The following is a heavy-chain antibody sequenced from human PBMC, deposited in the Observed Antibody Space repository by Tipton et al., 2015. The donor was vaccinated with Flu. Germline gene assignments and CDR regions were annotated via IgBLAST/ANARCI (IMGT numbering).Heavy chain of an antibody. Sequence: QLVQSGAEVKKPGASVKVSCKASGYTVGKFGINWVRKAPGQRLEWMGWISSDSGDTKYAQNPQGRVTMTTDTSTVTAYMELRSLTSDDTAVYLCVRDPRSGTYPNYWGQGTLVTVSS. V-gene: IGHV1-18*01. CDR1: GYTVGKFG. J-gene: IGHJ4*02. CDR3: VRDPRSGTYPNY. D-gene: IGHD1-26*01. CDR2: ISSDSGDT.